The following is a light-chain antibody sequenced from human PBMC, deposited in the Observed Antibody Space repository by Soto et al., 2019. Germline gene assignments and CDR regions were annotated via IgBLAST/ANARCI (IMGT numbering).Light chain of an antibody. J-gene: IGLJ1*01. CDR1: SSDVGGYNY. Sequence: QSALTQPASVSGSPGQSISISCTGTSSDVGGYNYVSWYQQHPGKVPKLMIYGVSNRPSGVSNRFSGSKSGNTASLTISGLQADDEADYYCSSHTISSALQVFGTGTKLTVL. CDR3: SSHTISSALQV. CDR2: GVS. V-gene: IGLV2-14*01.